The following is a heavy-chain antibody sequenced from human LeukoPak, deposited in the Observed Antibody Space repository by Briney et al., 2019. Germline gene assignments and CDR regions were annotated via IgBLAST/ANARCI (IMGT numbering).Heavy chain of an antibody. CDR2: IKQDGSEK. CDR1: GFTFSSYW. CDR3: ARDGDYDYVWGSYRYPPFDY. Sequence: QPGGSLRLSCTAYGFTFSSYWMSWVRQAPWKGLEWVANIKQDGSEKYYVDSVKGRFTISRDNAKNSLYLQMNSLRAEDTAVYYCARDGDYDYVWGSYRYPPFDYWGQGTLVTVSS. J-gene: IGHJ4*02. D-gene: IGHD3-16*02. V-gene: IGHV3-7*01.